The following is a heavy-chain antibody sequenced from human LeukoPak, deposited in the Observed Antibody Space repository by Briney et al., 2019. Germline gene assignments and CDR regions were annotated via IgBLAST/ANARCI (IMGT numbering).Heavy chain of an antibody. CDR2: ISYSSSTI. Sequence: GGSLRLSCAASGFTFSSYSMNWVRQAPGKGLEWVSYISYSSSTIYDADSVKGRFTISRDNSKNTLYLQMNSLRAEDTAVYYCARDLGYCSSTNCYGDKWFDPWGQGTLVTVSS. CDR3: ARDLGYCSSTNCYGDKWFDP. CDR1: GFTFSSYS. J-gene: IGHJ5*02. V-gene: IGHV3-48*01. D-gene: IGHD2-2*01.